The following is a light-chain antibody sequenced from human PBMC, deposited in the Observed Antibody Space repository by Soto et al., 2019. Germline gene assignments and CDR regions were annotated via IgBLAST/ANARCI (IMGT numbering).Light chain of an antibody. CDR1: QSVSGW. CDR2: DAS. Sequence: DIQMTQSPSTLSGSVGDRFTITWRASQSVSGWLAWYQQKPGKAPKLLIYDASSLESGVPSRFSGSGSGTEFTLTISSLQPDDFATYYCQQYNSYGTFGQGTKVDI. J-gene: IGKJ1*01. CDR3: QQYNSYGT. V-gene: IGKV1-5*01.